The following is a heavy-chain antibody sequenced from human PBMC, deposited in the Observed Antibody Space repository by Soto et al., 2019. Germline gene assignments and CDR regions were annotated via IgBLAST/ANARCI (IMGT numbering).Heavy chain of an antibody. Sequence: QITLKSSGPALVKPTQTLTLTCTFSGFSLRSSGVGVGCIRQPPGKALEWLALIYWDQCKRYSPSLKSRLTITKDTCKNQVVLRMTNMDPVDTATYYCAHLTTGGFYFAYWGQGTLVTVSS. CDR3: AHLTTGGFYFAY. J-gene: IGHJ4*02. CDR2: IYWDQCK. CDR1: GFSLRSSGVG. V-gene: IGHV2-5*02. D-gene: IGHD4-17*01.